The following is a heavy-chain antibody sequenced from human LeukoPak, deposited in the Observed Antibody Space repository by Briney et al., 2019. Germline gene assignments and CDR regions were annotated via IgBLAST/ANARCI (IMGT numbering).Heavy chain of an antibody. CDR3: ARRKAQLKAFDI. V-gene: IGHV4-39*07. CDR2: ISYSGST. CDR1: GGSVSSTTYY. D-gene: IGHD2-2*01. Sequence: SETLSLTCTVPGGSVSSTTYYWGWIRQPPGKGLEWIGTISYSGSTSYNSSLKSRVTISVDTSNNQFSLKLSSVTAADTAVYYCARRKAQLKAFDIWGQGTMVTVSS. J-gene: IGHJ3*02.